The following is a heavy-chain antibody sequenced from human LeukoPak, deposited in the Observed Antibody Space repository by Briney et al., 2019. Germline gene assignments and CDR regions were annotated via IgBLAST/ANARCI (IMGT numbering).Heavy chain of an antibody. J-gene: IGHJ3*02. V-gene: IGHV4-38-2*02. D-gene: IGHD3-10*01. Sequence: PSETLSLTCTVSGGSISSYYWSWIRQPPGKGLEWIGSIYHSGSTYYNPSLKSRVTISVDTSKNQFSLKLSSVTAADTAVYYCARDHGAMVRGARGAFDIWGQGTMVTVSS. CDR2: IYHSGST. CDR1: GGSISSYY. CDR3: ARDHGAMVRGARGAFDI.